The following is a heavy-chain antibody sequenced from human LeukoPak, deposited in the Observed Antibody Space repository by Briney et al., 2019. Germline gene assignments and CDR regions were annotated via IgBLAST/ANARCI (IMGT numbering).Heavy chain of an antibody. D-gene: IGHD3-9*01. V-gene: IGHV3-30*14. CDR3: ARGSGDILTGYSGMDV. CDR1: GFTFSSYA. CDR2: ISYDGSNK. J-gene: IGHJ6*02. Sequence: PGGSLRLSCAASGFTFSSYAMHWVRQAPGKGLEWVAVISYDGSNKYYADSVKGRFTVSRDNSKNSFSLQMNSLSADDTAVYYCARGSGDILTGYSGMDVWGQGTTVTVSS.